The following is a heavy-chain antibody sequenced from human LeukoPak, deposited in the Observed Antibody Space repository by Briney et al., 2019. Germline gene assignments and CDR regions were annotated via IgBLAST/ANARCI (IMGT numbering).Heavy chain of an antibody. CDR3: ATYDSSG. J-gene: IGHJ4*02. Sequence: ASVKVSCKVSGYTLTELSMHWVRQAPGKGLEGMGGFDTEDGETNYAQKFQGRVTMTEDTSTDTAYMELSSLRSEDTAVYYCATYDSSGWGQGTLVTVSS. V-gene: IGHV1-24*01. CDR2: FDTEDGET. D-gene: IGHD3-22*01. CDR1: GYTLTELS.